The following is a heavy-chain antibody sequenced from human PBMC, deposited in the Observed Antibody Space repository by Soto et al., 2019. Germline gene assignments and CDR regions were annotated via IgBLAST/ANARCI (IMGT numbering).Heavy chain of an antibody. CDR2: INHTGST. Sequence: SETLSLTCAVYGGSFSGYSWTWIRQPPGTGLEWIGEINHTGSTNYNPSLKSRVTISVDTSKNQFSLKLSSVTAADTAVYYCARVRRLLWFGELTLHWFDPWGQGTLVTVSS. J-gene: IGHJ5*02. CDR1: GGSFSGYS. V-gene: IGHV4-34*01. CDR3: ARVRRLLWFGELTLHWFDP. D-gene: IGHD3-10*01.